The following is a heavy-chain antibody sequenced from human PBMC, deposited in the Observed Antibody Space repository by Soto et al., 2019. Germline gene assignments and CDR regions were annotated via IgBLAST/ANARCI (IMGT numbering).Heavy chain of an antibody. CDR3: ARGRIYYGLFDY. CDR2: IYYSGST. CDR1: GGSIGSYD. V-gene: IGHV4-59*01. D-gene: IGHD3-10*01. J-gene: IGHJ4*02. Sequence: SETLSLTCTVAGGSIGSYDWNWIRQSPGKGLEWIGYIYYSGSTNSNPSLKSRVTISIATSKNQFSLRLSSVTAEDTAVYYCARGRIYYGLFDYWGQGSQVTVSS.